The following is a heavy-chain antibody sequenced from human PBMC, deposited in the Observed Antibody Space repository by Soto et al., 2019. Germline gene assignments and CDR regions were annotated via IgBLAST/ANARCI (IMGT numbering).Heavy chain of an antibody. CDR3: ATSSPANYYYGVDV. V-gene: IGHV1-24*01. Sequence: QVQLVQSGAEVKKPGASVKVSCKVSGYILTKLSMHWVRQAPGKGLEWMGGFDPEDGEKVYAQKFQGRVTMTEDRSTDSALLELSNLISEDTGVYYCATSSPANYYYGVDVGGQGTTVTVS. CDR1: GYILTKLS. D-gene: IGHD2-2*01. J-gene: IGHJ6*02. CDR2: FDPEDGEK.